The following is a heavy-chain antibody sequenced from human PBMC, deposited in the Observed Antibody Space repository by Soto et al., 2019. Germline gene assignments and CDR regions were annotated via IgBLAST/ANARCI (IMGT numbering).Heavy chain of an antibody. CDR2: ISSNGGST. Sequence: EVQLVESGGGLVQPGGSLRLSCAASGFTFSSYAMHWVRQAPGKGLEYVSAISSNGGSTYYANSVKGRFTISRDNSKNTLYLQMGSLRAEDMAVYDCARGIYYYYYMDVWGKGTTVTVSS. J-gene: IGHJ6*03. CDR3: ARGIYYYYYMDV. V-gene: IGHV3-64*01. CDR1: GFTFSSYA.